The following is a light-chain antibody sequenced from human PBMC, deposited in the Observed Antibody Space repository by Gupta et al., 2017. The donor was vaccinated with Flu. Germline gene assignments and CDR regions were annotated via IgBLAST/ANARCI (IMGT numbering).Light chain of an antibody. CDR1: ETIDTN. CDR2: GAS. V-gene: IGKV3-15*01. Sequence: LSVSPGERVTLSCRASETIDTNLAWYQQKGGQVPRLLLYGASSRATDIPPRFSGSGSGTDFTLTISSLQSEDFATYYCLQYYDWPPAYTFGQGTKLQIK. CDR3: LQYYDWPPAYT. J-gene: IGKJ2*01.